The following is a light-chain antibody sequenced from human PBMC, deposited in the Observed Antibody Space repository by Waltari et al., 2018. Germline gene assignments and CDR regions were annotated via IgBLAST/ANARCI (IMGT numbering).Light chain of an antibody. CDR3: QQFNSFPIT. CDR2: DAS. Sequence: AIQLTPSPSSLSASVGDSATITCRASQGISSALTWYQQKPGKAPKVLNYDASSLESGVPSRFRGSGSGTYFTLTISSLQPEDFATYYCQQFNSFPITFGLGTRLDIK. J-gene: IGKJ5*01. CDR1: QGISSA. V-gene: IGKV1-13*02.